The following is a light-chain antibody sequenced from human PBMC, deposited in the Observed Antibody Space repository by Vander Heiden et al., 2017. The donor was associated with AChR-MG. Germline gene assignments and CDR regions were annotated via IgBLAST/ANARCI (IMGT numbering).Light chain of an antibody. V-gene: IGKV6-21*01. CDR2: YAS. J-gene: IGKJ2*01. Sequence: IVLPQSPYLQSGTPKEQGTITCRASQSIGSSLHWYQQKPDQSPKLLIKYASQSFSGVPSRFSGSGSGRDFTLTINSLEAEDAATYYCHQSSSLPYTFGQGTKLEIK. CDR3: HQSSSLPYT. CDR1: QSIGSS.